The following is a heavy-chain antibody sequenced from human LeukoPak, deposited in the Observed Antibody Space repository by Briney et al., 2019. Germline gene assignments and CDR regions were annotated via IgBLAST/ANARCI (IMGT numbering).Heavy chain of an antibody. CDR3: ARDRWDVVVVAAMGGDYGMDV. J-gene: IGHJ6*02. V-gene: IGHV3-33*01. D-gene: IGHD2-15*01. Sequence: GRSLRLSCAASGFTFSSYGTHWVRQAPGKGLEWVAVIWYDGSNKYYADSVKGRFTISRDNSKNTLYLQMNSLRAEDTAVYYCARDRWDVVVVAAMGGDYGMDVWGQGTTVTVSS. CDR1: GFTFSSYG. CDR2: IWYDGSNK.